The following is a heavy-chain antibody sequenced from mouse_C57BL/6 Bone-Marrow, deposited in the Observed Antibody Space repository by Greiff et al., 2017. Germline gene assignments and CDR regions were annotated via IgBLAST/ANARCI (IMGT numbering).Heavy chain of an antibody. Sequence: VQLQQSGSELRSPGSSVKLLCKDFDSEVFPIAYTRCVRQTPGHGFEWIGGILSSIGSTIYGEKFEDNATLDADTLSNTAYLELNSLTSEDSAIYYCGRRYYGSGSWYFGVWGTGTTVTDS. CDR2: ILSSIGST. J-gene: IGHJ1*03. D-gene: IGHD1-1*01. CDR1: DSEVFPIAY. V-gene: IGHV15-2*01. CDR3: GRRYYGSGSWYFGV.